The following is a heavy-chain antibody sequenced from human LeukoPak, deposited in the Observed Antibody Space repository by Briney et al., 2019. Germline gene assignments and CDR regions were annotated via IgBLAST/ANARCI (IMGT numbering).Heavy chain of an antibody. V-gene: IGHV4-59*01. Sequence: SETLSLTCIVSGGSISGYYWSWIRQPPGKGLEWIGYIYYSGSTNYNPSLKSRITISVDTSKNQFSLKLTSVTAADTAVYYCARRLSAAGRIPWYDPWGQGILVTVSS. D-gene: IGHD6-13*01. CDR1: GGSISGYY. J-gene: IGHJ5*02. CDR3: ARRLSAAGRIPWYDP. CDR2: IYYSGST.